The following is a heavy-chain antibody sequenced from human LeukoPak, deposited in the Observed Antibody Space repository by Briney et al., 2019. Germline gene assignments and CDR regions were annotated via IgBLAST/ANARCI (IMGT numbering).Heavy chain of an antibody. CDR2: ISSDETNK. J-gene: IGHJ4*02. CDR1: GFIFSIYG. Sequence: PGGSLRLSCATSGFIFSIYGMHWVRQAPGKGLEWVAFISSDETNKNYADSVKGRLTISRDNSKNTLYLQMNSLRAEDTAVYYCARGSRSSGWFDYWGQGTLVTVSS. D-gene: IGHD6-19*01. CDR3: ARGSRSSGWFDY. V-gene: IGHV3-33*01.